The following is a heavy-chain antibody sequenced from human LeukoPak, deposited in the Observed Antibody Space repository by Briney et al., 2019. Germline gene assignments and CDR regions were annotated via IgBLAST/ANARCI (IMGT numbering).Heavy chain of an antibody. CDR1: GFTFSNYG. J-gene: IGHJ4*02. CDR2: ISGSGGST. CDR3: AKGDFDTVVVPAAYFDN. D-gene: IGHD2-2*01. V-gene: IGHV3-23*01. Sequence: GGSLRLSCAASGFTFSNYGMNWVRQAPGKGLEWVSAISGSGGSTYYADSVKGRFTISRDNSKNTLYLQMNSLRAEDTAVYYCAKGDFDTVVVPAAYFDNWGQGTLVTVSS.